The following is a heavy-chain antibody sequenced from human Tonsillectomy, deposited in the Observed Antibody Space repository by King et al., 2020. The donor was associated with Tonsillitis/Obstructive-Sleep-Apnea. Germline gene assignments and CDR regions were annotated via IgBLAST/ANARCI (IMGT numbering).Heavy chain of an antibody. D-gene: IGHD4-17*01. CDR2: IRGKAYGGTA. J-gene: IGHJ4*02. CDR1: GFRFGHYA. CDR3: TFFNYGDYKFYFDY. Sequence: VQLVESGGGLVQPGRSLRLSCTASGFRFGHYAMTWVRQAPGKGLEWVRFIRGKAYGGTAEYAASVKGRFTISRDDSESIAYLQMNSLKTEDTAVYYCTFFNYGDYKFYFDYWGQGTLVTVPS. V-gene: IGHV3-49*04.